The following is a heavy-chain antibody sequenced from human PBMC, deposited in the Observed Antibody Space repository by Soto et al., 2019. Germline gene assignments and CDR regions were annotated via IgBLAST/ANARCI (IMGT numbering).Heavy chain of an antibody. J-gene: IGHJ3*02. V-gene: IGHV3-21*01. CDR3: ARIRLGYDAFDI. D-gene: IGHD2-15*01. Sequence: GVLRLSCAASGFTFSSYSMNWVRQAPGKGLEWVSSISSSSSYIYYADSVKGRFTISRDNAKNSLYLQMNSLRAEDTAVYYCARIRLGYDAFDIWGQGTMVTVSS. CDR2: ISSSSSYI. CDR1: GFTFSSYS.